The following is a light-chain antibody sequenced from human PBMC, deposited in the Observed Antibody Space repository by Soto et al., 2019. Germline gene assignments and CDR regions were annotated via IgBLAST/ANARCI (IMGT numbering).Light chain of an antibody. CDR2: SND. V-gene: IGLV1-44*01. Sequence: QSVLTQPPSASGTPGQRVTISCSGGNSNIGSNTVNWYQQLPGTAPKLLINSNDQQPSGVPDRFSGSKSGTPASLAISGLQSEDEADYYCAAWDDILNGYVFATGTKVTVL. CDR1: NSNIGSNT. J-gene: IGLJ1*01. CDR3: AAWDDILNGYV.